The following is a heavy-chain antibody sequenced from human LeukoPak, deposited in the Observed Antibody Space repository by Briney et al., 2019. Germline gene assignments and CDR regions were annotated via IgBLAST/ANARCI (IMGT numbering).Heavy chain of an antibody. J-gene: IGHJ4*02. CDR2: IYTSGST. Sequence: SETLSLTCTVSGGSISSGSYYWSWIRQPAGKGLEWIGRIYTSGSTNYNPSLKSRVTISVDTSKNQFSLKLGSVTAADTAVYYCARVVEKGAHFDYWGQGTLVTVSS. V-gene: IGHV4-61*02. D-gene: IGHD1-26*01. CDR3: ARVVEKGAHFDY. CDR1: GGSISSGSYY.